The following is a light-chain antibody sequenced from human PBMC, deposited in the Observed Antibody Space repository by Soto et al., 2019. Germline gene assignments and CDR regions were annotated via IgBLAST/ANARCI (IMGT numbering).Light chain of an antibody. Sequence: EIVMTQSPATLSVSPGERATLSCRASQSVSSNLAWYQQKPGQAPRLLIYGASTRATGIPARFSGSGSGTEFTLTISSLQSKDFAVYYCQQYNNWLTWTFGQGTKVDSK. CDR3: QQYNNWLTWT. CDR1: QSVSSN. CDR2: GAS. V-gene: IGKV3-15*01. J-gene: IGKJ1*01.